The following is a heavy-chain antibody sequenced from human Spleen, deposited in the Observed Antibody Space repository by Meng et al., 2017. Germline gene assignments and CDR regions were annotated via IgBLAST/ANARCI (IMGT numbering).Heavy chain of an antibody. Sequence: SVKVSCKASGDTFTGYYMHWVRQAPGQGLEWMGGIIPIFGTANYAQKFQGRVTITTDESTSTAYMELSSLRSEDTAVYYCARVSCSSTSCYSRFDPWGQGTLVTVSS. CDR3: ARVSCSSTSCYSRFDP. J-gene: IGHJ5*02. D-gene: IGHD2-2*01. CDR1: GDTFTGYY. CDR2: IIPIFGTA. V-gene: IGHV1-69*05.